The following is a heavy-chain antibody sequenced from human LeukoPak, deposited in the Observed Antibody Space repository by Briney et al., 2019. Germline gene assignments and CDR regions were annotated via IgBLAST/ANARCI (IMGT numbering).Heavy chain of an antibody. J-gene: IGHJ4*02. D-gene: IGHD6-13*01. CDR1: GDSFSYFY. CDR2: IYNSGST. Sequence: PSETLSLTCTVSGDSFSYFYWSWIRQPPGKGLEWIGYIYNSGSTNYNPSLKSRVTISLDTSKNQFSLKLSSVTAADTAVYYCARSRGSSSWYLDFDYWGQGTLVTVSS. V-gene: IGHV4-59*01. CDR3: ARSRGSSSWYLDFDY.